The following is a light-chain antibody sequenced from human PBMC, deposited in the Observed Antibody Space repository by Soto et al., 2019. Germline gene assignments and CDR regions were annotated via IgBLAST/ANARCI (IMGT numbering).Light chain of an antibody. V-gene: IGKV1-5*01. Sequence: DIQMTQSPSSLSASVGDRVTITCRAGQSISTYLNWYQQKSGKAPNLLIYDASSLESGVPSRFSGSGSGTEFTLSISSLQPDDFATYYCQQYNSYWTFGQGTKVDI. J-gene: IGKJ1*01. CDR2: DAS. CDR3: QQYNSYWT. CDR1: QSISTY.